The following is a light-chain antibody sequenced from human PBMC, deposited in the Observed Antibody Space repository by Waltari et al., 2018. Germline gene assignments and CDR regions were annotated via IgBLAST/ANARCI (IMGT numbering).Light chain of an antibody. J-gene: IGKJ4*01. Sequence: EIVLTQSPATLSLSPGERATLSCRASQSVSSYLAWYQQKPGQAPRLLIYDASNRATGIPARISGSGSGTDFTLTISSLEPEDFAVYYCQQRSNWPPKLTFGGGTKVEIK. CDR2: DAS. CDR3: QQRSNWPPKLT. V-gene: IGKV3-11*01. CDR1: QSVSSY.